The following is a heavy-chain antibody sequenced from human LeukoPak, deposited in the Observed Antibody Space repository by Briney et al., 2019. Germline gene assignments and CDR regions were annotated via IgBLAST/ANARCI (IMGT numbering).Heavy chain of an antibody. Sequence: GGSLRLSCAASGFTFSSYSMIWVRQAPGKGLEWVSYISSSSTTIYYADSVKGRFTISRDNAKNSLYLQMSSLRAEDTAVYYCARVRAARYSSSPHYYSDYWGQGTLVTVSS. CDR2: ISSSSTTI. D-gene: IGHD6-13*01. CDR3: ARVRAARYSSSPHYYSDY. V-gene: IGHV3-48*01. J-gene: IGHJ4*02. CDR1: GFTFSSYS.